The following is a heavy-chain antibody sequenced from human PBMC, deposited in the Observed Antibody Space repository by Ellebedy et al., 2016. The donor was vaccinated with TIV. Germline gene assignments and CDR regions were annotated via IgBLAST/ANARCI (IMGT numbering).Heavy chain of an antibody. CDR1: GFSFSNTA. Sequence: PGGSLRLSCVASGFSFSNTAMHWVRQAPGKGLAWVAFIRNDGCNRAYAKSVKGRFTIARDNYEKTLYLQMNSRRPEDTAMYYCVQSHSGVWFFGVDVWGPGTTVIVSS. CDR3: VQSHSGVWFFGVDV. V-gene: IGHV3-30*02. D-gene: IGHD2-21*01. CDR2: IRNDGCNR. J-gene: IGHJ6*02.